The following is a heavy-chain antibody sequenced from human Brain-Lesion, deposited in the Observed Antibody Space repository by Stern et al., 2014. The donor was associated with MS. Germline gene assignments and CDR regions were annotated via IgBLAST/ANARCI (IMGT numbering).Heavy chain of an antibody. CDR2: INPNTGGT. J-gene: IGHJ6*02. Sequence: VQLGQSGAEVKKPGASVKVSCKTSGYIFTGYYIHWVRQAPGPGLEWMAWINPNTGGTKSSQQFQGRVTMSRDTSISTAYVELSSLTSDDTAVYYCARDQRGITIFGVVTDYYYLGMDVWGQGTTVTVSS. CDR1: GYIFTGYY. V-gene: IGHV1-2*02. D-gene: IGHD3-3*01. CDR3: ARDQRGITIFGVVTDYYYLGMDV.